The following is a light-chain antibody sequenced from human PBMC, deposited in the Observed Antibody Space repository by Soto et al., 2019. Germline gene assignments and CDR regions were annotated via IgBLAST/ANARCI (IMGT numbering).Light chain of an antibody. V-gene: IGKV3D-20*02. CDR1: QSVDNNY. J-gene: IGKJ4*01. CDR3: QQRSNWPSST. CDR2: GTS. Sequence: ETVVTQSPGTLSLSPGEGATLSCRASQSVDNNYLAWYQQKPGQAPRLLIHGTSNRASGIPDRFSGSGSGTDFTLTISRLEPEDFAVYYCQQRSNWPSSTFGGGTKVEIK.